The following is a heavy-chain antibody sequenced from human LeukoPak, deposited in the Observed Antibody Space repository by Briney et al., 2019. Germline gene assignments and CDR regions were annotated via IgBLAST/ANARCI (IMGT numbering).Heavy chain of an antibody. D-gene: IGHD3-3*01. CDR3: AGREWREDY. J-gene: IGHJ4*02. CDR2: IYYSGST. CDR1: GGSISSSSYY. V-gene: IGHV4-39*07. Sequence: SETLSLTCTVSGGSISSSSYYWGWIRQPPGKGLEWIGSIYYSGSTYYNPSLKSRVTISVDTSKNQFSLKLSSVTAADTAVYYCAGREWREDYWGQGTLVTVSS.